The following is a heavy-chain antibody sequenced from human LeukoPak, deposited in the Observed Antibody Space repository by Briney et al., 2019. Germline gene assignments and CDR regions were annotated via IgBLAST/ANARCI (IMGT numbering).Heavy chain of an antibody. V-gene: IGHV1-69*04. CDR2: IIPILGIA. CDR1: GGIFSSYA. CDR3: ARDAAEYYYDA. D-gene: IGHD6-6*01. Sequence: SVNVSCKASGGIFSSYAISWVRQAAGQGLEGMGRIIPILGIANYAQKFQGRVTITADKSTSTAYMELSSLRSEDTAVYYCARDAAEYYYDAWGQGTLVTVSS. J-gene: IGHJ4*02.